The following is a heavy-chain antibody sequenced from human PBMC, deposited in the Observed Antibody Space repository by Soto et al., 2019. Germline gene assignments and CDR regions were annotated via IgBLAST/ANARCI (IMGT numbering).Heavy chain of an antibody. CDR2: INHSGST. CDR3: ARWNSWFGGSYVDY. V-gene: IGHV4-34*01. J-gene: IGHJ4*02. D-gene: IGHD3-3*01. CDR1: GGSFSGYY. Sequence: PSETLSLTCAVYGGSFSGYYWSWIRQPPGKGLEWIGEINHSGSTNYNPSLKSRVTISVDTSKNHFSLNLSSVTAADTAVYFCARWNSWFGGSYVDYWGQGALVTVSS.